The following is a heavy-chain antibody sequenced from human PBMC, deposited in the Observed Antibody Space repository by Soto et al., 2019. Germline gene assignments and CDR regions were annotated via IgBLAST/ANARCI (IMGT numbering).Heavy chain of an antibody. D-gene: IGHD7-27*01. Sequence: VQLVESGGGVVQPGRSLRLSCAASGFTFSSYGMHWVRQAPGKGLEWVAVISYDGSNKYYADSVEGRFTISRDNSQXTLYLQMNSLRAEDTAVYYCAKDLLGPGRAYGMDVWGQGTTVTVSS. V-gene: IGHV3-30*18. CDR3: AKDLLGPGRAYGMDV. J-gene: IGHJ6*02. CDR2: ISYDGSNK. CDR1: GFTFSSYG.